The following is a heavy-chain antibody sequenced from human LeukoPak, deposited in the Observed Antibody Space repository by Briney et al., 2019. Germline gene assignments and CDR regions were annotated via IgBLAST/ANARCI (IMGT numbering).Heavy chain of an antibody. J-gene: IGHJ4*02. V-gene: IGHV1-69*13. CDR3: ARHSGYHSTMYLDY. Sequence: GASVKVSCKTSGGTFNSYAISWVRQAPGQGLEWMGGITAFFRTTNYAQKFQGRVTITADESMSTVYMELSSLRSEDTAVYYCARHSGYHSTMYLDYWGQGTLVTVSS. CDR2: ITAFFRTT. CDR1: GGTFNSYA. D-gene: IGHD3-22*01.